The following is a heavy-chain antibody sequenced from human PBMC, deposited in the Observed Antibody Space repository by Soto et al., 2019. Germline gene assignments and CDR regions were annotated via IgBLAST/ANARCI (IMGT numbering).Heavy chain of an antibody. J-gene: IGHJ6*02. CDR3: AGGGYGGYSYHYYYAAMDV. V-gene: IGHV1-69*01. CDR1: GGTFSSYA. Sequence: QVQLVQSGAEVKKPGSSVKVSCKASGGTFSSYAISWVRQAPGQGLEWMGGIIPIFGTANYAQKSQGRVTMTGDESTSKADMEWSSLRSEDTAVYYGAGGGYGGYSYHYYYAAMDVWGQGTPVTVSS. D-gene: IGHD3-16*01. CDR2: IIPIFGTA.